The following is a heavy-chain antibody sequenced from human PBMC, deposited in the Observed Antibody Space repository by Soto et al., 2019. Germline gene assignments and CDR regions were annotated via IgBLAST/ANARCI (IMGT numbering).Heavy chain of an antibody. V-gene: IGHV1-3*01. CDR3: ARDRGYGSGSYPGYFDL. CDR2: INAGNGNT. J-gene: IGHJ2*01. CDR1: GYTFTSYA. Sequence: QVQLVQSGAEVKKPGASVKVSCKASGYTFTSYAMHWVRQAPGQRLEWMGWINAGNGNTKYSQKFQGRVTVTRDTSASTAYMELSSLRSEDTAVYYSARDRGYGSGSYPGYFDLWGRGTLVTVSS. D-gene: IGHD3-10*01.